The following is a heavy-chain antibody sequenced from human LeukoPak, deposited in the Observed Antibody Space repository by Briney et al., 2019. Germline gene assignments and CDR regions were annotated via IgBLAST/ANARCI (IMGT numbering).Heavy chain of an antibody. CDR2: ISTTTTSI. D-gene: IGHD3-22*01. V-gene: IGHV3-48*01. CDR3: ARDRDDSTSLDLPVWNAFDV. Sequence: PGGSLRLSCEASEFTFSTYSMNWVRQAPGKGLEWISHISTTTTSIYYADSVKGRFTISRDNAKNSLFLQMNSLRAEDTAVYYCARDRDDSTSLDLPVWNAFDVWGQGTMVTDSP. CDR1: EFTFSTYS. J-gene: IGHJ3*01.